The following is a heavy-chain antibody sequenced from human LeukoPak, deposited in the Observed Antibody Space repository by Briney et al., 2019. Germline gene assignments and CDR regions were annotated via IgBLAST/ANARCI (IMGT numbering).Heavy chain of an antibody. CDR3: ARDYYDSSRNDAFDI. CDR2: ISGSGGST. CDR1: GFTFSSYG. J-gene: IGHJ3*02. D-gene: IGHD3-22*01. Sequence: TGGSLRLSCAASGFTFSSYGMSWVRQAPGKGLEWVSAISGSGGSTYYADSVKGRFTISRDNAKNSLYLQMNSLRAEDTAVYYRARDYYDSSRNDAFDIWGQGTMVTVSS. V-gene: IGHV3-23*01.